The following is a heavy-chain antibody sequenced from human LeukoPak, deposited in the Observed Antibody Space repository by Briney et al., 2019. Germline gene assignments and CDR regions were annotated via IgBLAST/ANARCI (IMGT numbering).Heavy chain of an antibody. CDR1: GGSISSYY. V-gene: IGHV4-59*01. CDR2: IYYSGST. J-gene: IGHJ5*02. Sequence: SETLSLTCTVSGGSISSYYWSWLRQPPGKGLEWLGYIYYSGSTNYNPSLKSRVTISVDTSKNQFSLKLSSVTAADTAVYYCARIEGAMVRGVIIGWFDPWGQGTLVTVSS. D-gene: IGHD3-10*01. CDR3: ARIEGAMVRGVIIGWFDP.